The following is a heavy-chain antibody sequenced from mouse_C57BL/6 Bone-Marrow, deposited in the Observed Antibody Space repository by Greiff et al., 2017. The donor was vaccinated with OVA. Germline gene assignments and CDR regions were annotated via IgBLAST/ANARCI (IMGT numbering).Heavy chain of an antibody. Sequence: DVKLVESGAELVRPGASVKLSCTASGFNIKDDYMHWVKQRPEQGLEWIGWIDPENGDTEYASKFQGKATITADTSSNTAYLQLSSLTSEDTAVYYCTTDLHYFDYGGQGTTLTVSS. J-gene: IGHJ2*01. CDR1: GFNIKDDY. CDR2: IDPENGDT. CDR3: TTDLHYFDY. V-gene: IGHV14-4*01.